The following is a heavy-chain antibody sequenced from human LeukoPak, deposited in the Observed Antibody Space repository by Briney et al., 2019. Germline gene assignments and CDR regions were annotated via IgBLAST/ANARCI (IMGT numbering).Heavy chain of an antibody. J-gene: IGHJ4*02. D-gene: IGHD3-10*01. CDR2: YYYGGST. Sequence: NSSETLSLTCTVSGASISNYYWTWIRQPPGKGLEWIGYYYYGGSTEYNPSLKSRVTISVDTFKNQFSLKLSSVTAADTAVYYCASRYGSGSYGFDFWGQGTLVTVSS. CDR1: GASISNYY. CDR3: ASRYGSGSYGFDF. V-gene: IGHV4-59*01.